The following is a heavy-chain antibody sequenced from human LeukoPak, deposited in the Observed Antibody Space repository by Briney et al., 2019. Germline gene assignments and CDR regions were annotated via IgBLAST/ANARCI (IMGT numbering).Heavy chain of an antibody. CDR3: ARQYCGGDCGLDY. CDR2: ISDTNSYT. Sequence: GGCLRLSCAASGVTFSDYYMIGIRQAPGKGLEWVSYISDTNSYTNYADSVKGRFTISGDNAKNSLYLQMNSLRAEDTAVYYCARQYCGGDCGLDYWGQGALVTVSS. CDR1: GVTFSDYY. V-gene: IGHV3-11*03. D-gene: IGHD2-21*02. J-gene: IGHJ4*02.